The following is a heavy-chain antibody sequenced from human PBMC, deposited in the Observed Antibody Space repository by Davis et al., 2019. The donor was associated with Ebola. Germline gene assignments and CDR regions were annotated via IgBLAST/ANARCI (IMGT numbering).Heavy chain of an antibody. D-gene: IGHD2-2*01. CDR1: GYIFTSYY. J-gene: IGHJ4*02. CDR3: ARTVGYAFDY. Sequence: ASVKVSCKASGYIFTSYYIHWVRQAPGQGLEWMGWISAYNGNTNYAQKLQGRVTMTTDTSTSTAYMELRSLRSDDTAVYYCARTVGYAFDYWGQGTLVTVSS. V-gene: IGHV1-18*04. CDR2: ISAYNGNT.